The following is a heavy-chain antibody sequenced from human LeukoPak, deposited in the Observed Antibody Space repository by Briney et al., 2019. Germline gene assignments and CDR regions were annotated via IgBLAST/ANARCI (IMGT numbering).Heavy chain of an antibody. V-gene: IGHV3-30*18. CDR2: ISNDGSNK. J-gene: IGHJ4*02. D-gene: IGHD5-18*01. CDR1: GFSFSAYG. CDR3: AKGTAIQLWNLYYFDY. Sequence: GRSLRLSCAASGFSFSAYGMHWVRLPPGKGLEWVALISNDGSNKYYADSVKGRFTISRDNSKNTLYLQMNSLRAEDTAVYYCAKGTAIQLWNLYYFDYWGQGTLVTVSS.